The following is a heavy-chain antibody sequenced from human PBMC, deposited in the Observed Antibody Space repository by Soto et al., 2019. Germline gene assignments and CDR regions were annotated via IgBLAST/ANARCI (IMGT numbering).Heavy chain of an antibody. CDR1: GYMFIGFS. CDR2: INPKNGDT. CDR3: SKGRWTVGHCSGGSCYDGMDV. V-gene: IGHV1-2*02. J-gene: IGHJ6*02. Sequence: GASVKVSCKAAGYMFIGFSLHLVRQAPGRGLEWLGWINPKNGDTNYAQKFQGRVTMTRDTSINTVYMELNSLKSDDTAVYYCSKGRWTVGHCSGGSCYDGMDVWGQGTTVTVSS. D-gene: IGHD2-15*01.